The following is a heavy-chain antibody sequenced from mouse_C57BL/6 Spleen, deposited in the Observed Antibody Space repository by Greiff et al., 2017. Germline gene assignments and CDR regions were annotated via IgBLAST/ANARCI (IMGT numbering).Heavy chain of an antibody. J-gene: IGHJ1*03. V-gene: IGHV5-4*01. D-gene: IGHD1-1*01. CDR1: GFTFSSYA. CDR2: ISDGGSYT. CDR3: ARDCGSSYEYFDV. Sequence: EVQVVESGGGLVKPGGSLKLSCAASGFTFSSYAMSWVRQTPEKRLEWVATISDGGSYTYYPDNVKGRFTISRDNAKNNLYLQMSHLKSEDTAMYYCARDCGSSYEYFDVWGTGTTVTVSS.